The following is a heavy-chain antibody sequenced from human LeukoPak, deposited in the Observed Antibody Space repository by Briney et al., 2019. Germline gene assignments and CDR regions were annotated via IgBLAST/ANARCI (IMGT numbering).Heavy chain of an antibody. J-gene: IGHJ5*02. V-gene: IGHV3-7*03. CDR2: IKQNGSEK. CDR3: ARGGTYYYGSGTYNWFDP. CDR1: GFTFSSYW. Sequence: SGGSLGLSCAASGFTFSSYWMSWVRQAPGEGLEWVANIKQNGSEKYYVDSVKGRFTISSDNAKNSLSLQMNSLRAEDTAVYYCARGGTYYYGSGTYNWFDPWGQGTLVTVSS. D-gene: IGHD3-10*01.